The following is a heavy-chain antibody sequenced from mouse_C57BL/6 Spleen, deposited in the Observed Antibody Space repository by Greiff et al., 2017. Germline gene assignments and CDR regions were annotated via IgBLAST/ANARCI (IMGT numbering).Heavy chain of an antibody. CDR3: ARYSRYFDV. Sequence: EVQGVESGGGLVQPGGSLSLSCEASGFTFTDYYMSWVRQPPGKALEWLGFIRNKANGYTTEYSASVKGRFTISRDNSQSILYPQMNALRAEDSATYYCARYSRYFDVWGTGTTVTVSS. CDR1: GFTFTDYY. J-gene: IGHJ1*03. V-gene: IGHV7-3*01. CDR2: IRNKANGYTT.